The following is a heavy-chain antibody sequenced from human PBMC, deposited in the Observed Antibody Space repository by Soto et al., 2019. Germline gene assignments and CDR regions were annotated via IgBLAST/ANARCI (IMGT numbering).Heavy chain of an antibody. Sequence: PGGSLRLSCAASGFTFSSYAMSWVRQAPGKGLEWVSAISGSGGSTYYADSVKGRFTISRDNSKNTLYLQMNSLRAEDTAVYYCAKDRQERYSSSSSGGYAFDIWGQGTMVTVSS. D-gene: IGHD6-6*01. CDR2: ISGSGGST. CDR3: AKDRQERYSSSSSGGYAFDI. V-gene: IGHV3-23*01. J-gene: IGHJ3*02. CDR1: GFTFSSYA.